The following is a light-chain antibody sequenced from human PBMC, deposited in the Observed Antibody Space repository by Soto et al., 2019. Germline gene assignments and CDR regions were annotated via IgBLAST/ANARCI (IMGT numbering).Light chain of an antibody. V-gene: IGKV1-39*01. CDR1: QRIGPY. CDR2: AAT. Sequence: IPITHSPSSLSVSAPHIVTITCRASQRIGPYVNWYQQKPGKPPKLLISAATNLEDGVPSRFSGSGSGTDFTLSVSSLQPDDFATYFCHSRAFGQGTRLENK. CDR3: HSRA. J-gene: IGKJ5*01.